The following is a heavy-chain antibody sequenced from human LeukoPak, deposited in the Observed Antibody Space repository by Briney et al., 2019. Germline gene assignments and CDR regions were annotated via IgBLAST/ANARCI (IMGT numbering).Heavy chain of an antibody. Sequence: PGGSLRLSCAASGFSFSSYSMNWVRQAPGKGLEWASYITSSSSNMYYADAGKGRFAISRDNAKNSLYLQMNSLRAEDTAVYYCARKSGSSGYPFDYWGQGTLVTVSS. J-gene: IGHJ4*02. CDR1: GFSFSSYS. CDR2: ITSSSSNM. CDR3: ARKSGSSGYPFDY. V-gene: IGHV3-48*01. D-gene: IGHD3-22*01.